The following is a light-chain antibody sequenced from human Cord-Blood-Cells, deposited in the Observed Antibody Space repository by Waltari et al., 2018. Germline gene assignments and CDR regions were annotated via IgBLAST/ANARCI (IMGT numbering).Light chain of an antibody. Sequence: QSALTHPASVSGSPRQSITISSTGTSSDVGGYNYASWYQQHPGKAPNLMIYDVSKRPSGVSNRFSGSKSGNTASLTISGLQAEDEADYYCSSYTSSSTLVFGGGTKLTVL. CDR3: SSYTSSSTLV. J-gene: IGLJ2*01. V-gene: IGLV2-14*01. CDR1: SSDVGGYNY. CDR2: DVS.